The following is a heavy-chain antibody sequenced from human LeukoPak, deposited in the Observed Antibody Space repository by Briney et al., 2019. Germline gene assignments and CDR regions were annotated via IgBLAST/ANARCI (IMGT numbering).Heavy chain of an antibody. V-gene: IGHV3-7*01. CDR2: IKQDGSEK. Sequence: PGGSLRLSCAASGFTFSSYWMSWVRQAPGKGLEWVANIKQDGSEKYYVDSVKGRFTISRDNAKHSLYLQMNSLRAEDTAVYYCAKDIWASSGWYVMGDIDYWGQGTLVTVSS. D-gene: IGHD6-19*01. CDR1: GFTFSSYW. J-gene: IGHJ4*02. CDR3: AKDIWASSGWYVMGDIDY.